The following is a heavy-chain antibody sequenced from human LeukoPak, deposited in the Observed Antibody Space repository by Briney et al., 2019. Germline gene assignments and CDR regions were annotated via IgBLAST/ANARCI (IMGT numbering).Heavy chain of an antibody. CDR3: ARGRTTPPGDYIFDY. D-gene: IGHD4-17*01. Sequence: SETLSLTCAVSGGSINSGGFSWSWIRKPPGRDLEWMGYIYHSGITYYNPSLESRVTMSLDTSKNQFSLELTSVTAADTAVYYCARGRTTPPGDYIFDYWGQGALVTVSS. J-gene: IGHJ4*02. CDR2: IYHSGIT. V-gene: IGHV4-30-2*01. CDR1: GGSINSGGFS.